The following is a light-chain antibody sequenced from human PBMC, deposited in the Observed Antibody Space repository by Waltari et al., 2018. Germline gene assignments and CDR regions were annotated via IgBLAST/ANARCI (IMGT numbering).Light chain of an antibody. Sequence: QSALTQPPSASGSPGQSVTISCTGTSSDVGGHNFVSWYQQHPGKAPKVRIYEVTKRPSGVPVRFSGSKSGNTASLTVSGLQTEDEADYYCCSYAGSDTPYVFGTGTTVTVL. CDR2: EVT. CDR1: SSDVGGHNF. J-gene: IGLJ1*01. V-gene: IGLV2-8*01. CDR3: CSYAGSDTPYV.